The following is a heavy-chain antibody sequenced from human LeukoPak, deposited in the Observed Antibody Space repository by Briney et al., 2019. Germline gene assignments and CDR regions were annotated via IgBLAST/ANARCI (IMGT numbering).Heavy chain of an antibody. D-gene: IGHD2-21*02. CDR3: AKALAYCSGDCSIPIGY. CDR2: INPNSGGT. V-gene: IGHV1-2*02. CDR1: GYTFTGYY. J-gene: IGHJ4*02. Sequence: ASVKVSCKASGYTFTGYYMHWVRQAPGQGLEWMGWINPNSGGTNYAQKFQGRVTMTRDTSISTAYMELSRLRSDDTAVYYCAKALAYCSGDCSIPIGYWGQGTLVTVSS.